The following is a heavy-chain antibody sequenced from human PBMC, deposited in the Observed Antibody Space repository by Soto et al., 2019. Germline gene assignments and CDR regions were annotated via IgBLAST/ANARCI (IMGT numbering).Heavy chain of an antibody. CDR2: ISAYNDNT. Sequence: QVQLVQSGAEVKKPGASVKVSCKASGYTFTSYGISWVRQAPGQGLEWMGWISAYNDNTNYAQKRQGRATKTSDTSKTSAYMELRGLSCDVTAVYYCAIDLSGNPGYWGQGTLVTVSS. CDR3: AIDLSGNPGY. V-gene: IGHV1-18*01. CDR1: GYTFTSYG. D-gene: IGHD2-15*01. J-gene: IGHJ4*02.